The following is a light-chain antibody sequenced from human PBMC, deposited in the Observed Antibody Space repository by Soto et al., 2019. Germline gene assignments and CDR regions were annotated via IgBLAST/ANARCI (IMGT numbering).Light chain of an antibody. CDR1: QSIGDW. CDR3: HHYSTYSGT. Sequence: DVQMAQSPSTLSASVGDRVTMTCRACQSIGDWLAWFQQKPGKAPALLIYRASYLESGVPSRFSGSGSGTEFTLTISSLQPDDFSTYYCHHYSTYSGTFGPGTTVEIK. V-gene: IGKV1-5*03. J-gene: IGKJ3*01. CDR2: RAS.